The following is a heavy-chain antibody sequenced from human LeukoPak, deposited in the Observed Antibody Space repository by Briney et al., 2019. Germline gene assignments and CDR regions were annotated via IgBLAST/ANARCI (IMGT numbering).Heavy chain of an antibody. CDR2: IIPIFGTA. D-gene: IGHD4-17*01. CDR3: AREAREVITVTTPSGYFVY. Sequence: SVKVSCKASGGTFSSYAISWVRQAPGQGLEWMGGIIPIFGTANYAQKFQGRVTITTDESTSTAYMELSSLRSEDTAVYYCAREAREVITVTTPSGYFVYWGQGTLVTVSS. CDR1: GGTFSSYA. J-gene: IGHJ4*02. V-gene: IGHV1-69*05.